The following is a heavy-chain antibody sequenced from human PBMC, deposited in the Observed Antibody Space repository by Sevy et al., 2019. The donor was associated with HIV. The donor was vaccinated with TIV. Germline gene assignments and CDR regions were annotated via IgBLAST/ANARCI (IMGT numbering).Heavy chain of an antibody. D-gene: IGHD3-22*01. CDR2: IYYSGST. CDR3: AGDVSLHYSDSSGYYYDPYYYYMDV. V-gene: IGHV4-61*01. Sequence: SETLSLTCTVSGGSVSSGSYYWSWIRQPPGKGLEWIGYIYYSGSTNYNPSLKSRVTISVDTSKNQFSLKLSSVTAADTAVYYCAGDVSLHYSDSSGYYYDPYYYYMDVWGKGTTVTVSS. J-gene: IGHJ6*03. CDR1: GGSVSSGSYY.